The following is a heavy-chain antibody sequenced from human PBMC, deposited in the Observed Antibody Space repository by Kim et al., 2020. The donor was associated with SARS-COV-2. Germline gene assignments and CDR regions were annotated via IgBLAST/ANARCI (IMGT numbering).Heavy chain of an antibody. CDR2: DDGSR. Sequence: DDGSRYYAVSVKGRFTTSRDNANNMVYLQMNSLRVDDTAIYYCTSIFEYWGQGALVTVSS. D-gene: IGHD3-3*02. V-gene: IGHV3-74*01. J-gene: IGHJ4*02. CDR3: TSIFEY.